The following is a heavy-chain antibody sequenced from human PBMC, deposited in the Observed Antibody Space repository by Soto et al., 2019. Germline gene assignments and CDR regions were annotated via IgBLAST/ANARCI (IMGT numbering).Heavy chain of an antibody. D-gene: IGHD2-8*01. CDR3: VKEDCPNSHFDL. J-gene: IGHJ4*02. CDR2: TSYDEIYK. CDR1: GFNFGISG. V-gene: IGHV3-30*18. Sequence: QVQLVESGGGVVQPGRSLRLSCVASGFNFGISGMHWIRQAPGKGLELVAVTSYDEIYKDYPDFVQGRFTISRDNSKNTLYLQMNSLRPEDTAIYYCVKEDCPNSHFDLWGQGTLVTVSS.